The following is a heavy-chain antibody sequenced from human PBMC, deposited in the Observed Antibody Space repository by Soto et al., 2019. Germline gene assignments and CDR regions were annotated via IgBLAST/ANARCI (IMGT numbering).Heavy chain of an antibody. V-gene: IGHV3-15*01. CDR2: IKSKSDGGTT. Sequence: PGGSLRLSCAASGFTFSDAWMSWVRQAPGKGLDWVDSIKSKSDGGTTEYAAPVRGRFTISRDDSKNTLDLQMNSLQTEDTPVYYCTTVVGRIAVVGGSNEYFNPWGKGSTFTVSS. CDR1: GFTFSDAW. J-gene: IGHJ5*02. D-gene: IGHD2-21*01. CDR3: TTVVGRIAVVGGSNEYFNP.